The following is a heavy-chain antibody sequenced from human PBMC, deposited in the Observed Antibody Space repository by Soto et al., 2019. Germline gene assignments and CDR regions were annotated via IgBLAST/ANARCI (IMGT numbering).Heavy chain of an antibody. D-gene: IGHD6-13*01. CDR1: GYTFTSYD. CDR3: ARGLAAAGRRNYYYYMDV. Sequence: QVQLVQSGAEVKKPGASVKVSCKASGYTFTSYDINWVRQATGQGLEWMGWMNPNSGNTGYAQKFQGRVTMTRNTSISTAYMELNSLRSEDTAVYYCARGLAAAGRRNYYYYMDVWGKGTTVTVSS. V-gene: IGHV1-8*01. J-gene: IGHJ6*03. CDR2: MNPNSGNT.